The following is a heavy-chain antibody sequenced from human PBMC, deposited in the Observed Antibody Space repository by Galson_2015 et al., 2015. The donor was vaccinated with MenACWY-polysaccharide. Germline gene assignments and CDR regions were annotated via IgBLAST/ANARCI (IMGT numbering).Heavy chain of an antibody. CDR2: IKGDGSVK. Sequence: SLRLSCAASGFTFSNYWMGWLRQAPGKGLEWVAIIKGDGSVKLYEDSVRGRFTISRDNAKNSLYLQMESLRAEDTAIYYCARDPAFGAVDLWGQGTMVIVSS. CDR1: GFTFSNYW. CDR3: ARDPAFGAVDL. J-gene: IGHJ3*01. D-gene: IGHD3-16*01. V-gene: IGHV3-7*01.